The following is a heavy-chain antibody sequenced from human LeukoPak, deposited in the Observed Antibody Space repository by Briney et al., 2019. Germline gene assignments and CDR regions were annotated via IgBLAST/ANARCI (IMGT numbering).Heavy chain of an antibody. Sequence: PGGSPRLSCAASGFTFSSYDMTWVRQAPGRGLEWVSSIRPSGDNTYYGDSVKGRFTISRDNSKNTLYLQMNSLRAEDTAVYYCAKGPFFYYDASGYNYFESWGQGTLVTVSS. CDR2: IRPSGDNT. V-gene: IGHV3-23*01. J-gene: IGHJ4*02. D-gene: IGHD3-22*01. CDR3: AKGPFFYYDASGYNYFES. CDR1: GFTFSSYD.